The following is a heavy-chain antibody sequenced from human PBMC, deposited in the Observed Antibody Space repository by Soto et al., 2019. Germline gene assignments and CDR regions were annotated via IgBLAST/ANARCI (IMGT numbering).Heavy chain of an antibody. CDR2: IYSGGST. CDR1: GFTVSSNY. V-gene: IGHV3-53*04. D-gene: IGHD3-3*01. J-gene: IGHJ6*03. Sequence: EVQLVESGGGLVQPGGSLRLSCAASGFTVSSNYMSWVRQAPGKGLEWVSVIYSGGSTYYADSVKGRFTISRHNSKTPLYLQMNSLRAEDTAAYYCARGRAHRDLTISLATYYYYYMDVWGKGTTVTVSS. CDR3: ARGRAHRDLTISLATYYYYYMDV.